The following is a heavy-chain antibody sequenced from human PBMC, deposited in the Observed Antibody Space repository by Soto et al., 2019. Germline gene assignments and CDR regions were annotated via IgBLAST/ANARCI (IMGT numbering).Heavy chain of an antibody. CDR1: GFTFSSYA. V-gene: IGHV3-30-3*01. CDR2: ISYDGSNK. Sequence: QVQLVESGGGVVQPGRSLRLSCAASGFTFSSYAMHWVRQAPGKGLEWVAVISYDGSNKYYADSVKGRFTISGDNSKNTLYLQMNSLRAEDTAVYYCARSVSGSYPDYWGQGTLVTVSS. J-gene: IGHJ4*02. CDR3: ARSVSGSYPDY. D-gene: IGHD1-26*01.